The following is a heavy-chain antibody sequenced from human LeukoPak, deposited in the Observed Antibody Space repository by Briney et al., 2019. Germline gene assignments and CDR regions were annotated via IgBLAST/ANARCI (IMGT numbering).Heavy chain of an antibody. V-gene: IGHV3-23*01. CDR2: ISDSGGST. D-gene: IGHD1-26*01. CDR3: AKGKEGQWELLHY. J-gene: IGHJ4*02. CDR1: GFTFSSYA. Sequence: GGSLRLSCAASGFTFSSYAMSWVRQAPGKGLEWVSAISDSGGSTYYADSVKGRFTISRDNSKNTLYLQMNSLRAEDTAVYYCAKGKEGQWELLHYWGQGTLVTVSS.